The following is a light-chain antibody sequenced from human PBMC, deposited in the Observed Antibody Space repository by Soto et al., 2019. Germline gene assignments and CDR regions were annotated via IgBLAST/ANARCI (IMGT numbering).Light chain of an antibody. V-gene: IGKV1-5*01. J-gene: IGKJ1*01. Sequence: DIQITQSPSTLSASVGDRVTITCRASQSISSWLAWYQQKPGKAPKLLIYDASSLESGVPSRFSGSGSGTEFSLTISCLQPDDFATYYCQQYNSYWTFGQGAKADIK. CDR1: QSISSW. CDR3: QQYNSYWT. CDR2: DAS.